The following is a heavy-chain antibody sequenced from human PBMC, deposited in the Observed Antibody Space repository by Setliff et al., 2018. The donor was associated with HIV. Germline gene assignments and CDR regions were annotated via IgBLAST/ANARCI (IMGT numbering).Heavy chain of an antibody. CDR2: TSYDGGHE. D-gene: IGHD1-26*01. V-gene: IGHV3-30*03. Sequence: GSLRLSCVGSGFTFSDYNIYWVRQAPGKGLEWVTVTSYDGGHESYAASVKGRFTISRDNSRNTVYLQMTSLRPEDTATYDCARVDVLLAYAANPRVGALDQWGQGTLVTVSS. CDR1: GFTFSDYN. CDR3: ARVDVLLAYAANPRVGALDQ. J-gene: IGHJ4*02.